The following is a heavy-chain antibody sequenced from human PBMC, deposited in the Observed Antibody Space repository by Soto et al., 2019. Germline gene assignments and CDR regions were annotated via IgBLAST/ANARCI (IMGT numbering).Heavy chain of an antibody. Sequence: SETLSLTCTVSGGSISSGDYYWSWIRQPPGKGLEWIGYIYYSGSTYYNPSLKSRVTISVDTSKNQFSLKLSSVTAADTAVYYCSRIAVSGPITGFDYWGQGALVTVSS. CDR3: SRIAVSGPITGFDY. CDR1: GGSISSGDYY. CDR2: IYYSGST. D-gene: IGHD6-19*01. J-gene: IGHJ4*02. V-gene: IGHV4-30-4*01.